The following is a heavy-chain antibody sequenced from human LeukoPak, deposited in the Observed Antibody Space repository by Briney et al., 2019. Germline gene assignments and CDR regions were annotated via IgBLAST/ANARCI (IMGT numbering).Heavy chain of an antibody. V-gene: IGHV4-39*01. CDR1: GGSISSSSYY. D-gene: IGHD3-9*01. Sequence: SETLSLTGTVSGGSISSSSYYWGWIRQPPGKGLEWIGSIYYSGSTNYNPSLKSRVTISVDTSKNQFSLKLSSVTAADTAVYYCARSVLRYFDWLPQAYYFDYWGQGTLVTVSS. J-gene: IGHJ4*02. CDR2: IYYSGST. CDR3: ARSVLRYFDWLPQAYYFDY.